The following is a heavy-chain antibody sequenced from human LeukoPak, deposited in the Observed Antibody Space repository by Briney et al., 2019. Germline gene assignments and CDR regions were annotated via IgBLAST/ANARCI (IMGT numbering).Heavy chain of an antibody. Sequence: GGFLRLSCAASGFSFSSYAISWVRQAPGKGLEWVSAISGSGINTYYTDSVKGRFTISRDSSKNTLYLQMNSLRAEDAAVYYCAKDPGGSSSWYCWYFDLWGRGTLVTVPS. CDR1: GFSFSSYA. CDR2: ISGSGINT. D-gene: IGHD6-13*01. CDR3: AKDPGGSSSWYCWYFDL. V-gene: IGHV3-23*01. J-gene: IGHJ2*01.